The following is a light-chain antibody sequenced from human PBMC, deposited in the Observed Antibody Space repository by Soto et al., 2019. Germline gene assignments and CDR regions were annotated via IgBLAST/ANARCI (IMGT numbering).Light chain of an antibody. J-gene: IGKJ1*01. CDR2: KAS. Sequence: DVQMTQSPSTLSASVGDRVTITCRARQSIGTWLAWYQLKPGKAPKLLIYKASSLESGVPSRFSGSGSGTEFTLTASSLEPGDLATYYCHQYNSYWTFGHGTKVLIK. V-gene: IGKV1-5*03. CDR1: QSIGTW. CDR3: HQYNSYWT.